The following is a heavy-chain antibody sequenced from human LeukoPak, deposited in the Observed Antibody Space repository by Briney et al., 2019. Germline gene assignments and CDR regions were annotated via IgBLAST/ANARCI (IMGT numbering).Heavy chain of an antibody. Sequence: GGSLRLSCAASGFTFSSYAMSWVRQAPGKGLEWVSAISGSGGSTYYADSVKGRFTISRDNSKNTLYLQMNSLRAEDTAVYYCAKDGREGSGWYPMGPYYFDYWGQGTLVTVSS. CDR1: GFTFSSYA. CDR3: AKDGREGSGWYPMGPYYFDY. CDR2: ISGSGGST. D-gene: IGHD6-19*01. J-gene: IGHJ4*02. V-gene: IGHV3-23*01.